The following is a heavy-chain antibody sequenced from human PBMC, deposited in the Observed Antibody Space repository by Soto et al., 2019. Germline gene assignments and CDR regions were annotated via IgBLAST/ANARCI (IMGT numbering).Heavy chain of an antibody. CDR1: GYTFTDYY. J-gene: IGHJ6*02. CDR2: INPNSGGT. D-gene: IGHD2-2*01. Sequence: VKVSCKASGYTFTDYYMHWVRQAPGQGLEWMGWINPNSGGTNYAQKFQGRVTMTRVTSISTAYMELSSLRSDDTALYYCAKDPNIVVVPAVTGGMDVWGQGTTVTVSS. V-gene: IGHV1-2*02. CDR3: AKDPNIVVVPAVTGGMDV.